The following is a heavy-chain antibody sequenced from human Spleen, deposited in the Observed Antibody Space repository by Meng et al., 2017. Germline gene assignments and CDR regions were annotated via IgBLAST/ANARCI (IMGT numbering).Heavy chain of an antibody. D-gene: IGHD3-10*01. Sequence: SLKISCAASGFTFDDYAMHWVRQAPGKGLEWVSGISWNSGSIGYADSVKGRFTISRDNAKNSLYLQMNSLRAEDTAVYYCARDYVERITMVRGGSWGGLGPWGQGTLVTVSS. V-gene: IGHV3-9*01. CDR3: ARDYVERITMVRGGSWGGLGP. CDR1: GFTFDDYA. J-gene: IGHJ5*02. CDR2: ISWNSGSI.